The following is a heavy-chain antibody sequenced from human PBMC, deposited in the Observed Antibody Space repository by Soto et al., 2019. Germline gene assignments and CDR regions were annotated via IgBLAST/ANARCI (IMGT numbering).Heavy chain of an antibody. D-gene: IGHD3-3*01. CDR3: ASFLYYDFWSGYNGAFDY. CDR2: IIPIFGTA. CDR1: GGTFSSYA. V-gene: IGHV1-69*13. J-gene: IGHJ4*02. Sequence: ASVKVSCKASGGTFSSYAISWVRQAPGQGLEWMGGIIPIFGTANYAQKFQGRVTITADESTSTAYMELSSLRSEDTAVYYCASFLYYDFWSGYNGAFDYWGQGTLVTVSS.